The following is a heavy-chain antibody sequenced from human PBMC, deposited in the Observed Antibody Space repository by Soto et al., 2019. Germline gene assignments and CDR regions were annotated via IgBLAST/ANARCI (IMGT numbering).Heavy chain of an antibody. J-gene: IGHJ5*02. V-gene: IGHV6-1*01. CDR2: TYYRSKWYS. Sequence: SQTLSLTCAISVDSISSNSGAWSWIRQSPSRGLEWLGRTYYRSKWYSDYAVPVKGRITINPDTSKNQFSLQLNSVTPEDTAVYYCARGRSNAPSIPWGQGTLVTVSS. D-gene: IGHD4-4*01. CDR1: VDSISSNSGA. CDR3: ARGRSNAPSIP.